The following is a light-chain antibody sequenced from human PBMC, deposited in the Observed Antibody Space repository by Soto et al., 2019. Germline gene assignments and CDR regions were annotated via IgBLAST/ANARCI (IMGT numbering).Light chain of an antibody. CDR3: ASYAGSNNSV. CDR1: SSDVGGYNH. V-gene: IGLV2-8*01. CDR2: DVS. Sequence: QSVLTQPPSASGSPGQSVTISCTGTSSDVGGYNHVSWYQQNPGKAPKLMIYDVSKRPSGVPDRFSGSKSGNTASLTIYGLQAEDEADYYCASYAGSNNSVFGTGTKLTVL. J-gene: IGLJ1*01.